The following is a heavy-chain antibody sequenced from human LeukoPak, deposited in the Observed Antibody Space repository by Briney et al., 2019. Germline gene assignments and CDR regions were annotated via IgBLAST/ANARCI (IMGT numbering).Heavy chain of an antibody. CDR3: AKLIHPYPSSWYPFDS. J-gene: IGHJ4*02. CDR2: ISGSGGST. D-gene: IGHD6-13*01. Sequence: PGGSLRLSCAASGFTSSSYAMSWVRQAPGKGLEWVSAISGSGGSTYYADSVKGRFTISRDNSKNTLYLQMNSLRAEDTAIYYCAKLIHPYPSSWYPFDSWGQGTLVTVSS. CDR1: GFTSSSYA. V-gene: IGHV3-23*01.